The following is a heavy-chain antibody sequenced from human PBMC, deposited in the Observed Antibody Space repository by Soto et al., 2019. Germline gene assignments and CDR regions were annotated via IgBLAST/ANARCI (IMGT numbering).Heavy chain of an antibody. CDR2: ITPFNGNT. V-gene: IGHV1-45*02. D-gene: IGHD4-17*01. Sequence: MQLVQSGAEVKKTGSSVKVSCKASGYTFTYRYLHWVRQAPGQALEWMGWITPFNGNTNYAQKFQDRVTITRDRSMSTAYMELSSLRSEDTAMYYCAAGDYGDYVCDYWGQGTLVTVSS. J-gene: IGHJ4*02. CDR1: GYTFTYRY. CDR3: AAGDYGDYVCDY.